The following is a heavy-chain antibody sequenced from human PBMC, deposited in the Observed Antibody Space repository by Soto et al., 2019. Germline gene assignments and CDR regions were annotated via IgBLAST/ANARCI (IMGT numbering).Heavy chain of an antibody. CDR3: ARGEYGMDV. CDR2: ISTSSSYI. J-gene: IGHJ6*02. CDR1: GLTLGSYS. Sequence: EVQLVESGGGLAKPGGSLRFSCAASGLTLGSYSRNGVRKAPGKGLEWVSSISTSSSYIYSADSVKGRFTISRDNAKNSLYLQMNSLRAEDTAVYYCARGEYGMDVWGQGTTVTVSS. V-gene: IGHV3-21*01.